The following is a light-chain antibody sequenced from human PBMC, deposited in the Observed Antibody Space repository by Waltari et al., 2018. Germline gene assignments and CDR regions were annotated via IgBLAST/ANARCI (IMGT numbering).Light chain of an antibody. CDR3: QQYGYSQFT. Sequence: EIVLTQSPGTLSLSPGERASLACRASQSINSVYLAWYQQRPGQAPRLLINGASTRAPGGPDRFSASGSGTDFTLTISRLEPEDFAVYYCQQYGYSQFTFGQGTKLEIK. V-gene: IGKV3-20*01. CDR1: QSINSVY. CDR2: GAS. J-gene: IGKJ2*01.